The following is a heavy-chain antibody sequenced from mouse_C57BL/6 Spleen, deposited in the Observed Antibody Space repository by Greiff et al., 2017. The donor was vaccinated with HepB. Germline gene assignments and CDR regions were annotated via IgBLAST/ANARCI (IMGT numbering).Heavy chain of an antibody. CDR3: ARDLYGSSDYFDY. V-gene: IGHV5-4*01. D-gene: IGHD1-1*01. J-gene: IGHJ2*01. CDR2: ISDGGSYT. CDR1: GFTFSSYA. Sequence: EVMLVESGGGLVKPGGSLKLSCAASGFTFSSYAMSWVRQTPEKRLEWVATISDGGSYTYYPDNVKGRFTISRDNAKNNLYLQMSHLKSEDTAMYYCARDLYGSSDYFDYWGQGTTLTVSS.